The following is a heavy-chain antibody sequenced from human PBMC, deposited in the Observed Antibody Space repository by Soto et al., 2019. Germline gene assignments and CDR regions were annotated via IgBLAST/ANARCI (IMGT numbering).Heavy chain of an antibody. D-gene: IGHD3-9*01. CDR1: GFTFSSYA. CDR3: ARNMTYDILTGYLDY. Sequence: GGSLRLSCAASGFTFSSYAMHWVRQAPGKGLEWVAVISYAGSNKYNADSLKGRFTISRDNSKNTLYLQMNSLRAEDTAVYYCARNMTYDILTGYLDYWGQGTLVTVSS. J-gene: IGHJ4*02. V-gene: IGHV3-30-3*01. CDR2: ISYAGSNK.